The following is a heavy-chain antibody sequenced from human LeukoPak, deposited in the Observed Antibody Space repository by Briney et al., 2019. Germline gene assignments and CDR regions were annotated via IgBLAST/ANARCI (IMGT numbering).Heavy chain of an antibody. J-gene: IGHJ6*03. CDR3: AKDHCSSTSCYLAYYYYMDV. D-gene: IGHD2-2*01. CDR2: IRYDGSNK. V-gene: IGHV3-30*02. Sequence: GGSLRLSCAASGFTFSSYGMHWVRQAPGKGLEWVAFIRYDGSNKYYADSVKGRFTISRDNSKNTLYLQMNSLRAEDTAVYYCAKDHCSSTSCYLAYYYYMDVWGKGTTVTVSS. CDR1: GFTFSSYG.